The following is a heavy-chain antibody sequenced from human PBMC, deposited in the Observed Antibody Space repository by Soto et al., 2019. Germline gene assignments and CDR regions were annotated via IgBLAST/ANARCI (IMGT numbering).Heavy chain of an antibody. CDR1: GFTFSSYG. CDR3: AKDHPNYYGSGSYYTSYYYYGMDV. Sequence: GGSLRLSCAASGFTFSSYGMHWVRQAPGKGLEWVAVISYDGSNKYYADSVKGRFTISRDNSKNTLYLQMNSLRAEDTAVYYCAKDHPNYYGSGSYYTSYYYYGMDVWGQGTTVTVSS. D-gene: IGHD3-10*01. CDR2: ISYDGSNK. J-gene: IGHJ6*02. V-gene: IGHV3-30*18.